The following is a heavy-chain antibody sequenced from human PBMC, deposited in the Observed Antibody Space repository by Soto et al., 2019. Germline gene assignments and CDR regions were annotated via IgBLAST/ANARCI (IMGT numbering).Heavy chain of an antibody. D-gene: IGHD5-12*01. CDR2: ISYDGSNK. CDR1: GFTFSSYA. CDR3: ARDRVVATYYYYGMDV. Sequence: GGSLRLSCAASGFTFSSYAMHWVRQAPGKGLEWVAVISYDGSNKYYADSVKGLFTISRDNSKNTLYLQMNSLRAEDTAVYYCARDRVVATYYYYGMDVWGQGTTVTVSS. J-gene: IGHJ6*02. V-gene: IGHV3-30*04.